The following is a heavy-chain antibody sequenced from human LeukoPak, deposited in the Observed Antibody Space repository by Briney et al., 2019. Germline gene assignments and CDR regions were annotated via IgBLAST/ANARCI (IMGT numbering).Heavy chain of an antibody. CDR2: IESKTNNYAT. V-gene: IGHV3-73*01. CDR3: TTNSTDY. CDR1: GFTFSGSP. J-gene: IGHJ4*02. Sequence: PGGSLRLSCAASGFTFSGSPMHWVRQASGSGLEWVGRIESKTNNYATTYVASVKGRFTISRDDSKNTAYLQMNSLKTEDTAVYYCTTNSTDYWGQGTLVTVSS.